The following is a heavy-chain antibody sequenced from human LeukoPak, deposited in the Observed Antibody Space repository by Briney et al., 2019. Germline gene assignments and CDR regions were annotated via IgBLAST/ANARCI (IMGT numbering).Heavy chain of an antibody. CDR3: ARDPDYGDERSFDY. V-gene: IGHV3-33*01. CDR1: GFTFSSYG. D-gene: IGHD4-17*01. Sequence: GRSLRLSCAASGFTFSSYGMHWVRQAPGKGLEWVAVIWYDGSNKYYADSVNGRFTISRDNSKNTLYLQMNSLRAEDTAVYYCARDPDYGDERSFDYWGQGTLVTVSS. J-gene: IGHJ4*02. CDR2: IWYDGSNK.